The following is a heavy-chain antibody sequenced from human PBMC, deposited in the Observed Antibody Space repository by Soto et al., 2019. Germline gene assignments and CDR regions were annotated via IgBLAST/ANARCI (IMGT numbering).Heavy chain of an antibody. CDR2: IIPIFGTT. CDR3: ARGEKIAVAGKLSVFDI. V-gene: IGHV1-69*13. CDR1: GGTFSSYA. J-gene: IGHJ3*02. D-gene: IGHD6-19*01. Sequence: SVKVSCKASGGTFSSYAISWVRQAPGQGLEWMGGIIPIFGTTNYAQKFLGRVTITADESTSTAYLELNSLTSEDTAVYYCARGEKIAVAGKLSVFDIWGQGTMVTVSS.